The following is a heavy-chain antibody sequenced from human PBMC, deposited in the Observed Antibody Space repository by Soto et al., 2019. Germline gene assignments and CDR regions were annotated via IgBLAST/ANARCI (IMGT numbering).Heavy chain of an antibody. V-gene: IGHV1-69*02. CDR2: IVPILRIA. D-gene: IGHD6-25*01. J-gene: IGHJ4*02. Sequence: QVQLVQSGAEVRKPESSVKVSCRASGGTLSSYPISWVRQAPGQGLEWMGRIVPILRIANYAQKFQGRVTITADTSTNPACLALISLTSQATALDYSARVAASPEAEGYYFQSLGQGTLVSVSP. CDR1: GGTLSSYP. CDR3: ARVAASPEAEGYYFQS.